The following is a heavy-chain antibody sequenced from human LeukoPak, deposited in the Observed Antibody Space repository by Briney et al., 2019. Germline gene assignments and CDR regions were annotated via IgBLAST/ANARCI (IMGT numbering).Heavy chain of an antibody. CDR3: AREGTINDFDY. V-gene: IGHV4-59*01. D-gene: IGHD5-12*01. CDR2: TYSSANT. CDR1: GASISSYY. Sequence: PSETLSLTCTVSGASISSYYWYWIRQPPGKGLEWIGYTYSSANTDSNPPLKSRVTISVDTSKSQFSLNLTSVTAADTAVYYCAREGTINDFDYWGQGILVTVSS. J-gene: IGHJ4*02.